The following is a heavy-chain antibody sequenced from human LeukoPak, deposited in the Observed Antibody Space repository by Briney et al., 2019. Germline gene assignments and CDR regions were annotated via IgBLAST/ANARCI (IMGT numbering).Heavy chain of an antibody. CDR1: GGSISSYY. Sequence: SETLSLTCTVSGGSISSYYWTWIRQPPGKGLEWIWYIFYSGSANSNPSLESRVTISVDASKNQFSLKLSSVTAADTAAYYCARLRSGSTPPPPHYYYGLDVWGQGTTVIVSS. CDR3: ARLRSGSTPPPPHYYYGLDV. CDR2: IFYSGSA. D-gene: IGHD1-26*01. V-gene: IGHV4-59*01. J-gene: IGHJ6*02.